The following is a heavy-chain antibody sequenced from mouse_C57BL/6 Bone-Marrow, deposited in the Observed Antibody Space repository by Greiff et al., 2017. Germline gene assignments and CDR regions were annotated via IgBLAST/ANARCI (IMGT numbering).Heavy chain of an antibody. D-gene: IGHD1-1*01. V-gene: IGHV3-6*01. J-gene: IGHJ4*01. CDR2: ISYDGSN. CDR3: ARYGSSRMDY. CDR1: GYSITSGYY. Sequence: EVKLEESGPGLVKPSPSLSLTCSVTGYSITSGYYWNWIRQFPGNKLEWMGYISYDGSNNYNPSLKNRISITRDTSKNQFFLKLNSVTTEDTATYYCARYGSSRMDYWGQGTSVTVSS.